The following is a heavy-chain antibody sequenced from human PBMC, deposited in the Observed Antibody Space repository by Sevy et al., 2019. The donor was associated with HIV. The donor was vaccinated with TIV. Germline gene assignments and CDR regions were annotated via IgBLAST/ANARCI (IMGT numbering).Heavy chain of an antibody. Sequence: GGSLRLSCAASEFPFSSYWMSWVSQAPGKGLEWVANIKQDGSEKYYVDSVKGRFTISRDNAKNSLYLQMNSLRAEDTAVYYCARSGGSYDYGMDVWGQGITVTVSS. CDR3: ARSGGSYDYGMDV. CDR2: IKQDGSEK. D-gene: IGHD1-26*01. CDR1: EFPFSSYW. V-gene: IGHV3-7*01. J-gene: IGHJ6*02.